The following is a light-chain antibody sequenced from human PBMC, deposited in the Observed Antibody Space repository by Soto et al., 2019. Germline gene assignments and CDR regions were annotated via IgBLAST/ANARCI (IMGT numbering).Light chain of an antibody. CDR1: QSVSSY. CDR3: QQRSNWPALT. V-gene: IGKV3-11*01. J-gene: IGKJ4*01. Sequence: EIVLTQSPATLSLSPGERATLSCRASQSVSSYLAWYQQKPGQAPSLLIYDASNRATGIPARFSGSGSWTAFSLTISSLQPEDFAVYYCQQRSNWPALTFGGGTKVEIK. CDR2: DAS.